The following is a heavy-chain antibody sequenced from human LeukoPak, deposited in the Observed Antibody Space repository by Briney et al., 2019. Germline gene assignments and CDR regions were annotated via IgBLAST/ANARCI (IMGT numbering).Heavy chain of an antibody. CDR1: GDSISSYY. J-gene: IGHJ6*03. V-gene: IGHV4-4*07. CDR2: LYTSGNT. Sequence: PSETLSLTCSVSGDSISSYYWSWIRQPAGKGLEWIGRLYTSGNTNYNPSLKSRVTMSVDTSKNQLSLKLSSVTAADTAVYYCARVRSKDVWRSYGSYYYYYYMDVWGKGTTVTISS. CDR3: ARVRSKDVWRSYGSYYYYYYMDV. D-gene: IGHD3-16*01.